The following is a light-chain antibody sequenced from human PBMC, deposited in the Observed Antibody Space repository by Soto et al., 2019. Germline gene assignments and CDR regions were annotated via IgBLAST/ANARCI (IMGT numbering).Light chain of an antibody. V-gene: IGKV1-9*01. CDR3: LQYNGYYRT. CDR1: QGIRNY. Sequence: DIQLTQSPLFLSASVGDRVTITCRASQGIRNYLVWYQQKAGKAPNLLIFDASTLESGVPSRFSGSGSGTTFTLTISSLQSDDFATYYCLQYNGYYRTFGQGTKVDIK. J-gene: IGKJ1*01. CDR2: DAS.